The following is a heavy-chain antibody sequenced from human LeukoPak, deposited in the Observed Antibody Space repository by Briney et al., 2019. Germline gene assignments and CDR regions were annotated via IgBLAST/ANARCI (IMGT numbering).Heavy chain of an antibody. V-gene: IGHV3-23*01. J-gene: IGHJ4*02. CDR3: AKTSSGYLSPFDY. Sequence: GGSLRLSCAASGFTFSSYAMSWVRQAPGKGLEWVSTISGSGGSTYYGDSVKGRFTISRDNSKNTLYLQMNSLRAEDTAVYYCAKTSSGYLSPFDYWGQGTLVTVSS. CDR2: ISGSGGST. CDR1: GFTFSSYA. D-gene: IGHD3-22*01.